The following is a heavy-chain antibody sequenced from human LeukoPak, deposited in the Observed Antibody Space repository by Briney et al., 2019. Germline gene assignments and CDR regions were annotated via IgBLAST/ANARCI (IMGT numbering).Heavy chain of an antibody. CDR2: ISGSRGIT. D-gene: IGHD5-18*01. J-gene: IGHJ4*02. V-gene: IGHV3-23*01. Sequence: GGSLRLSCAASGFTFSSYAMSWVRQAPGKGLECVSSISGSRGITYYADSVKGRFTISRDNSKSTLYLQMNSLRAEDTAVYYCVKDRDGYSYVIKTYFDSWGQGTLLTVSS. CDR1: GFTFSSYA. CDR3: VKDRDGYSYVIKTYFDS.